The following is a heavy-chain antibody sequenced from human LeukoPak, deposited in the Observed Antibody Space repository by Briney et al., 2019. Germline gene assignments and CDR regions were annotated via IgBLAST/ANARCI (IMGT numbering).Heavy chain of an antibody. CDR3: ARVRYGELDV. CDR1: GFTFSSYA. Sequence: GSLRLSCAASGFTFSSYAMSWVRQAPGKGLEWVSSMSGSGGSTYYADSVKGRSTISRDDSKNTLYLQMNSLRAEDTAVYYCARVRYGELDVWGQGTTVTVSS. J-gene: IGHJ6*02. V-gene: IGHV3-23*01. D-gene: IGHD4-17*01. CDR2: MSGSGGST.